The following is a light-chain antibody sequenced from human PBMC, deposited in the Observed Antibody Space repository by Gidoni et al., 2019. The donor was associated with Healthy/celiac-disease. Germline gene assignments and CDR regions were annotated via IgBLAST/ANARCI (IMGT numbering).Light chain of an antibody. J-gene: IGLJ1*01. V-gene: IGLV1-44*01. CDR2: SNN. Sequence: QSVLTQPPSASGTPGQRVTISCSGSSSHIGSNPVNWYQPLPGPAPKLLVYSNNQRPSGVPDRFSGSKSGTSASLAISGLQSEDEADYYCAAWDDSLNGYYVFGTGTKVTVL. CDR3: AAWDDSLNGYYV. CDR1: SSHIGSNP.